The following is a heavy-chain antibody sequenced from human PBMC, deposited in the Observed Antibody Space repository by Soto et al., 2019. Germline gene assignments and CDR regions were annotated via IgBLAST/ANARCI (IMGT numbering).Heavy chain of an antibody. D-gene: IGHD2-21*02. Sequence: QVQLVESGGGVVQPGGSLRLSCATSGFTFNTYGMHWVRQAPGKGLEWVAIIWYEGSNKYYADSVNGRFTISRDNSKNTLSLQMNSLRAEDTALYYCARSDCTGAYCYSWPFNYGVDVWGQGTPVTVSS. CDR1: GFTFNTYG. V-gene: IGHV3-33*08. CDR2: IWYEGSNK. CDR3: ARSDCTGAYCYSWPFNYGVDV. J-gene: IGHJ6*02.